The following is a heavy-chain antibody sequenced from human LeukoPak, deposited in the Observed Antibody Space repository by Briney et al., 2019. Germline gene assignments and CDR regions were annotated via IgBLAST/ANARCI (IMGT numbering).Heavy chain of an antibody. V-gene: IGHV3-30*18. Sequence: GRSLRLSCAASGFTFSSYGMHWVRQAPGKGLEWVAVISYDGSNKYYADSVKGRFTISRDNSKNTLYLQMNSLRAEATAVYHCAKALYYYDSSGYYYRSGSVDYWGQGTLVTVSS. J-gene: IGHJ4*02. CDR2: ISYDGSNK. CDR1: GFTFSSYG. CDR3: AKALYYYDSSGYYYRSGSVDY. D-gene: IGHD3-22*01.